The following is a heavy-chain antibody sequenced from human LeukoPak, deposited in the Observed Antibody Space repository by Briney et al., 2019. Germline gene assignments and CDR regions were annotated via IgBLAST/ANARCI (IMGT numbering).Heavy chain of an antibody. CDR3: ARRGPDYEMTTIPFFDC. CDR1: GYSFTSYW. Sequence: GESLKISCKGSGYSFTSYWIGWVRPMPGKGLEWMGIIYPGDSDTRYSPSFQGQVTISADKSISTAYLQWSSLKASDTAMYYCARRGPDYEMTTIPFFDCWGQGTLVTVSS. CDR2: IYPGDSDT. V-gene: IGHV5-51*01. J-gene: IGHJ4*02. D-gene: IGHD5-24*01.